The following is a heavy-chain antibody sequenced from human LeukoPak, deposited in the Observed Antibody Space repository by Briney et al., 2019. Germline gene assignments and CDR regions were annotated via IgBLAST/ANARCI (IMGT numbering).Heavy chain of an antibody. CDR2: IYPGDSDT. D-gene: IGHD2-2*01. Sequence: GESLKISCKGSGYSFTNYWIGWVRQMPGKGLEWMGIIYPGDSDTRYSPSFQGQVTISADKSISTAYLQWSSLKASDTAMYYCARRGYCSTTTCYRLFDYWGQGTLVTVSS. CDR1: GYSFTNYW. V-gene: IGHV5-51*01. CDR3: ARRGYCSTTTCYRLFDY. J-gene: IGHJ4*02.